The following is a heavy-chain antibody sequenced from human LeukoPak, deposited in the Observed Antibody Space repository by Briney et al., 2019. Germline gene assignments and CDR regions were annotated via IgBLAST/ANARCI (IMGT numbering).Heavy chain of an antibody. V-gene: IGHV3-11*04. Sequence: GGSLRLSCAAYGFTFSDYYMSWLRQAPGKGLEWVSYISSSGSTIYYADSVKGRFTISRDNAKNSLYLRINSLRAEDTAVYYCARTSDRAFDISGQGTMVTVSS. CDR1: GFTFSDYY. CDR3: ARTSDRAFDI. J-gene: IGHJ3*02. CDR2: ISSSGSTI.